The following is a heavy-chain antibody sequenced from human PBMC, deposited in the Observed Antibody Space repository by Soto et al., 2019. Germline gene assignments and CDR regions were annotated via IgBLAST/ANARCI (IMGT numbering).Heavy chain of an antibody. CDR3: ARMDCSGGSCYYYYGMDV. D-gene: IGHD2-15*01. J-gene: IGHJ6*02. CDR1: GYTFTNYG. V-gene: IGHV1-18*01. Sequence: ASVKVSCKASGYTFTNYGITWVRQAPGQGLEWMGWISAYNGDTHYTQRLQGRVTMTTDTSTSTAYMELRSLRSDDTAVYYCARMDCSGGSCYYYYGMDVWGQGTTVTVSS. CDR2: ISAYNGDT.